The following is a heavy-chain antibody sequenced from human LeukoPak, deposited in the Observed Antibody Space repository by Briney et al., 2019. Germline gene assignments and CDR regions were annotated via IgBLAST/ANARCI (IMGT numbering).Heavy chain of an antibody. CDR3: AKSAPSKY. D-gene: IGHD4-11*01. V-gene: IGHV3-23*01. CDR1: GLTFGDYA. Sequence: GGSLRLSCTVSGLTFGDYAMSWVRQAPGKGLEWVSHIISSAASTDYADSVKGRFTIFRDNSKNTLYLQMTSLRAEDTAVYYCAKSAPSKYWGQGTLVTVSS. J-gene: IGHJ4*02. CDR2: IISSAAST.